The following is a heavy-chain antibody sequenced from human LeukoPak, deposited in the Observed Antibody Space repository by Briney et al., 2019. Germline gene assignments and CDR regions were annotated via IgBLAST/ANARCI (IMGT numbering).Heavy chain of an antibody. CDR2: IYTSGST. V-gene: IGHV4-4*09. D-gene: IGHD7-27*01. Sequence: SETLSLTCTVSGGSISSYYWSWIRQPPGRGLEWIGYIYTSGSTNYNPSLMSRVTISVDTSKNQFSLKLSSVTAADTAVYYCARIRLLGAFDIWGQGTMVTVSS. CDR1: GGSISSYY. J-gene: IGHJ3*02. CDR3: ARIRLLGAFDI.